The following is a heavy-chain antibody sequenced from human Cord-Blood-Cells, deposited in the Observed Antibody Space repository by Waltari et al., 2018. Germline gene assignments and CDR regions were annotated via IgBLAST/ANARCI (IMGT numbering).Heavy chain of an antibody. CDR3: ARTRNGRGMDV. Sequence: WIRQPPGKALEWLAHIFSNDEKSYSTSLKSRLTIYKDTSKSQVVLTMTNMDPVDTATYYCARTRNGRGMDVWGQGTTVTVSS. J-gene: IGHJ6*02. V-gene: IGHV2-26*01. CDR2: IFSNDEK.